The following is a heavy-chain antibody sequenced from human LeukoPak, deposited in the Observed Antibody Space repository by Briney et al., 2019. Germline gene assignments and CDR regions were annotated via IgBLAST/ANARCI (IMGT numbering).Heavy chain of an antibody. Sequence: SETLSLTCTVSGGSISSSSYYWGWIRQPPGKGLEWIGSIYYSGCTYYNPSLKSRVTISVDTSKNQFSLKLSSVTAADTAVYYCASQTGPWYWGQGTLVTVSS. V-gene: IGHV4-39*07. CDR2: IYYSGCT. J-gene: IGHJ4*02. CDR3: ASQTGPWY. D-gene: IGHD7-27*01. CDR1: GGSISSSSYY.